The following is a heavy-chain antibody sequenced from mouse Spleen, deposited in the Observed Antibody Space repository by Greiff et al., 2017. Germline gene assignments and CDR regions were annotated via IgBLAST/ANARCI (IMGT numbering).Heavy chain of an antibody. D-gene: IGHD1-1*01. CDR3: NACYYGSSDY. Sequence: QVQLQQSGPELVKPGASVRISCKASGYTFTSYYIHWVKQRPGQGLEWIGWIYPGNVNTKYNEKFKGKATLTADKSSSTAYMQLSSLTSEDTAVYYCNACYYGSSDYWGQGTTLTVSS. V-gene: IGHV1S56*01. CDR2: IYPGNVNT. J-gene: IGHJ2*01. CDR1: GYTFTSYY.